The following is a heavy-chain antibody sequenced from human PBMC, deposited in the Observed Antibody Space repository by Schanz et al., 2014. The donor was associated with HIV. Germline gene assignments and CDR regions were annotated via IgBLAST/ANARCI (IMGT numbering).Heavy chain of an antibody. Sequence: VQLLESGGGLEQPGGSLRLSCAASGFTFSDYYMSWIRQAPGKGLEWVSYISSTSSTYITSSGSTIYYADSVKGRFTISRDSAKNSLYLQMNSLNIEDTAVYYCRGYRFYYGVDFWGQGTTVTVS. V-gene: IGHV3-11*01. CDR3: RGYRFYYGVDF. J-gene: IGHJ6*02. CDR1: GFTFSDYY. D-gene: IGHD5-18*01. CDR2: ISSTSSTYITSSGSTI.